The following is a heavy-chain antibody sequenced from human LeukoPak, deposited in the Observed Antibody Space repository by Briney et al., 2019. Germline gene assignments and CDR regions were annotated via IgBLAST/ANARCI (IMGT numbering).Heavy chain of an antibody. CDR1: GGTFSSYA. D-gene: IGHD6-13*01. V-gene: IGHV1-69*13. CDR2: IIPIFGTA. CDR3: ARDLRGAYSSSYNWNDY. J-gene: IGHJ4*02. Sequence: EASVKVSCKASGGTFSSYAISWVRQAPGQGLEWMGRIIPIFGTANYAQKFQGRVTITADESTSTAYMELSSLRSEDTAVYYCARDLRGAYSSSYNWNDYWGQGTLVTVSS.